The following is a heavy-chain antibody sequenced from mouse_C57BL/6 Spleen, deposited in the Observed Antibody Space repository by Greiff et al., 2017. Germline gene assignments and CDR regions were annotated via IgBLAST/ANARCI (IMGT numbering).Heavy chain of an antibody. J-gene: IGHJ4*01. CDR3: ARTSDYDPYYYAMDY. CDR2: INPYNGGT. Sequence: EVQLQQSGPVLVKPGASVKMSCKASGYTFTDYYMNWVKQSHGKSLEWIGVINPYNGGTSYNQKFKGKATLTVDKSSSTAYMELHSLTSEDSAVYYCARTSDYDPYYYAMDYWGQGTSVTVSS. D-gene: IGHD2-4*01. V-gene: IGHV1-19*01. CDR1: GYTFTDYY.